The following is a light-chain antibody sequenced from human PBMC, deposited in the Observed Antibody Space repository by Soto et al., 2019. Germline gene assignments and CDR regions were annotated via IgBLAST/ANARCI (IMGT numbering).Light chain of an antibody. CDR2: DAS. V-gene: IGKV1-5*01. CDR1: QSISYW. J-gene: IGKJ1*01. Sequence: DIQMTQAPSTLSASVGDTVTITCRASQSISYWLAWYQQKPGKAPKVLIYDASSLESGVPSRFSGSGSGTEFTLTISGLQPDDFATYYCQQYNAYSSWTFGQGTKVDIK. CDR3: QQYNAYSSWT.